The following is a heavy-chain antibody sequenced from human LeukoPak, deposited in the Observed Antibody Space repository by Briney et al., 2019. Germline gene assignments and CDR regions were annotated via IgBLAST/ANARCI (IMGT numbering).Heavy chain of an antibody. CDR3: ARKGEHIYDSGNLWPAWVDL. D-gene: IGHD3-10*01. Sequence: PSETLSLTCTVSGGSISSYYWTWIRQPPGKGLELIGYIHYSGSTYYNPSLKSRVTISVDMSQNQFSLKMTSVTAADTAVYYCARKGEHIYDSGNLWPAWVDLWGQGTLVTVSS. J-gene: IGHJ5*02. V-gene: IGHV4-59*01. CDR1: GGSISSYY. CDR2: IHYSGST.